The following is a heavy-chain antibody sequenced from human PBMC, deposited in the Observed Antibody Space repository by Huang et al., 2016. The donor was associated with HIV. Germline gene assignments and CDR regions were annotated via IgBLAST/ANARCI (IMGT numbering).Heavy chain of an antibody. CDR2: IVPIFRRT. D-gene: IGHD3-10*01. CDR1: GGTFSSYG. CDR3: ARGVFDGVWSGDLLPHFYYMDV. V-gene: IGHV1-69*13. J-gene: IGHJ6*03. Sequence: QVQLVQSGAEMKKPGSSVKVSCTAPGGTFSSYGISWVRQAPGQGLEWMGGIVPIFRRTDNAQKCQGRLTMTADESTSTAYMELSSLRSQDSAIYFCARGVFDGVWSGDLLPHFYYMDVWGKGTTVTVSS.